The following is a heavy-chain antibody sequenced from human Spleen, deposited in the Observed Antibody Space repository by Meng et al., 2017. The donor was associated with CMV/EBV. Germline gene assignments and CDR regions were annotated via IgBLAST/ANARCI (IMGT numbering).Heavy chain of an antibody. J-gene: IGHJ6*02. CDR1: GYRFTDHY. CDR2: IYPNSGGT. D-gene: IGHD2-2*02. Sequence: ASVKVSCKASGYRFTDHYFHWVRQAPGQGLEWMGWIYPNSGGTHYAQKFQGRVTMTRDTSISTAYMDLSRLRSDDTAVYYCARYTVVPASIMYYYGVDVWGQGTTVTVSS. V-gene: IGHV1-2*02. CDR3: ARYTVVPASIMYYYGVDV.